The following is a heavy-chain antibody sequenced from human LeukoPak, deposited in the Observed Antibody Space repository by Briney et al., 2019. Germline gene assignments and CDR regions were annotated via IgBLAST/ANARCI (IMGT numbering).Heavy chain of an antibody. CDR1: GLTFSSHW. D-gene: IGHD3-3*01. Sequence: GGSLRLSCAASGLTFSSHWMHWIRQVPGKGLVWVSHIKYDGSATNYADSVKGRFTISRDNAKNTLYLQMNSLRAEDTAVYYCVSGSLQSGYNFDYWGQGALVTVSS. J-gene: IGHJ4*02. CDR2: IKYDGSAT. V-gene: IGHV3-74*01. CDR3: VSGSLQSGYNFDY.